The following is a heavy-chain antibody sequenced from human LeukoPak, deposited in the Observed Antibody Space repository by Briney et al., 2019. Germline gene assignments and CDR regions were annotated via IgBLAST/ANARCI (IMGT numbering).Heavy chain of an antibody. CDR3: ARDRGSTGYYYLDS. Sequence: SETLSLTCSVSGGPVTEYYWSWIRQPPGKGLEWIGYTYHTGSTNYSPSLKSRVTMSVDASRNQFSLKLVSVTDADTAVYYCARDRGSTGYYYLDSWGQGILVTVSS. CDR1: GGPVTEYY. V-gene: IGHV4-59*02. D-gene: IGHD1-26*01. CDR2: TYHTGST. J-gene: IGHJ4*02.